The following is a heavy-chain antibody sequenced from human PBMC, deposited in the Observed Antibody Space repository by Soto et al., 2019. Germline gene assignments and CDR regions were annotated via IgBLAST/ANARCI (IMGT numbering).Heavy chain of an antibody. CDR3: GGGNWKYGYFDY. CDR2: VWYDGSYK. CDR1: GFTFSNYG. Sequence: QVQLVESGGGVVQPGRSLRLSCAASGFTFSNYGMHWVRQAPGKGLEWVAVVWYDGSYKYDADSVKGRFTIFRDTSKNTLYLQMNSLRGEDTAVYHCGGGNWKYGYFDYWGQGTLVTVSS. J-gene: IGHJ4*02. V-gene: IGHV3-33*01. D-gene: IGHD1-7*01.